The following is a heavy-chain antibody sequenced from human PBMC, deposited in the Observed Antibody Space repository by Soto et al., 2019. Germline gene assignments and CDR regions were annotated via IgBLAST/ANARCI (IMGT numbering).Heavy chain of an antibody. CDR3: ARVSGIYYYGMDV. D-gene: IGHD3-10*01. J-gene: IGHJ6*02. CDR1: GGSFSGYY. V-gene: IGHV4-34*01. Sequence: PSETLSLTCAVYGGSFSGYYGSWIRHPPGKGLEWIGEINHSGSTNYNPSLKSRVTISVDTSKNQFSLKLSSVTAADTAVYYCARVSGIYYYGMDVWGQGTTVTVSS. CDR2: INHSGST.